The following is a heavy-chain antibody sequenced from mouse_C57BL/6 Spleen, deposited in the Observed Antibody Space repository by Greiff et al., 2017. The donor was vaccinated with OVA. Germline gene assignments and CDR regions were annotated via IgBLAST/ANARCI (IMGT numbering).Heavy chain of an antibody. V-gene: IGHV5-12*01. J-gene: IGHJ4*01. D-gene: IGHD2-4*01. CDR1: GFTFSDYY. CDR2: ISNGGGST. CDR3: ARGGLYDYDGYAMDY. Sequence: EVKVVESGGGLVQPGGSLKLSCAASGFTFSDYYMYWVRQTPEKRLEWVAYISNGGGSTYYPDTVKGRFTISRDNAKNTLYLQMSRLKSEDTAMYYCARGGLYDYDGYAMDYWGQGTSVTVSS.